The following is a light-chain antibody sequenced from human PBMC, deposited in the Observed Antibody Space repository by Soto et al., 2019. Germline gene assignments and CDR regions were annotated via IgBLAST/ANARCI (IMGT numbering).Light chain of an antibody. Sequence: EIVLTQSPGTLSLSPGERATLSCRASQSVSSSYLAWYQQKPGQAPRLLIYRASSRATGFPDRFSGSGSGTDFTLTISRLEPEDFAVYYCQQYGSYWTFGQGTKVDIK. J-gene: IGKJ1*01. CDR2: RAS. V-gene: IGKV3-20*01. CDR3: QQYGSYWT. CDR1: QSVSSSY.